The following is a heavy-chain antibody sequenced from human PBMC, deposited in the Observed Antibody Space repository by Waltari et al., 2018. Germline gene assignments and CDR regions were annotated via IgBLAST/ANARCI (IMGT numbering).Heavy chain of an antibody. D-gene: IGHD3-10*01. CDR1: SFNVSSYY. CDR3: VKDGTGGSGSYIDWWFDF. J-gene: IGHJ2*01. Sequence: EVQLVESGGHLIQPGGSLRLSCAASSFNVSSYYMNWVRQAPGKGLEGVSILYHAGNTYYADSVKGRFTFSRDNSKNTLYLQMNSLRAEDTAVYYCVKDGTGGSGSYIDWWFDFWGRGTLVSVSS. CDR2: LYHAGNT. V-gene: IGHV3-53*01.